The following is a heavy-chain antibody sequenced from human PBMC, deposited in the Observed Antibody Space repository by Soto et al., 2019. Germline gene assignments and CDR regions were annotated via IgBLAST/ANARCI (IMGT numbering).Heavy chain of an antibody. V-gene: IGHV3-30*18. J-gene: IGHJ6*02. CDR2: ISDDGTKK. Sequence: QVQLVESGGGVVRPGRSLRLSCAASELTFSRYGMHWVRQAPGKGLEWVAMISDDGTKKNYADSVKGRFTISRDNSKNTMYLQKNSLRPEDTAVYYCAKDIVVPSALGYYYYGMDFWGQGTTVTVSS. CDR1: ELTFSRYG. D-gene: IGHD2-2*01. CDR3: AKDIVVPSALGYYYYGMDF.